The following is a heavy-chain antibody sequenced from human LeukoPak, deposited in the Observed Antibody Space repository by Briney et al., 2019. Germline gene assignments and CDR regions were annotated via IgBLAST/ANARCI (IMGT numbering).Heavy chain of an antibody. CDR2: IRYDGSNK. CDR1: GFTFSSYG. Sequence: PGGSLRLSCAASGFTFSSYGMHWVRQAPGKGLEWVAFIRYDGSNKYYADSVKGRFTISRDNPKNTLYLQMNSLRAEDTAVYYCAKGMSAMAKSDAFDIWGQGTMVTVSS. D-gene: IGHD5-18*01. CDR3: AKGMSAMAKSDAFDI. J-gene: IGHJ3*02. V-gene: IGHV3-30*02.